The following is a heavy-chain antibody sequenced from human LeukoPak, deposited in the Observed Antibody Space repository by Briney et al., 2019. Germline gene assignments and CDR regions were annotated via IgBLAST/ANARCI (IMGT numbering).Heavy chain of an antibody. J-gene: IGHJ4*02. Sequence: GGSLRLSCAASGFAFSTYAMHWVRQAPGKGLEWVAVISYDGSYKYYTDSVKGRFTISRDNSKNTLYLQMNSLRVEDTAVYYCASDFWSGYYTPMGVNYWGQGTLVTVSS. CDR1: GFAFSTYA. D-gene: IGHD3-3*01. V-gene: IGHV3-30*04. CDR3: ASDFWSGYYTPMGVNY. CDR2: ISYDGSYK.